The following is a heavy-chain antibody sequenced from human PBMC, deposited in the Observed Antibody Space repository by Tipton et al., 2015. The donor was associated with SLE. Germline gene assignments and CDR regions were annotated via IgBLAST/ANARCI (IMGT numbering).Heavy chain of an antibody. CDR2: IYYSGGT. CDR1: GGSISSSSYY. D-gene: IGHD6-19*01. V-gene: IGHV4-39*07. Sequence: TLSLTCTVSGGSISSSSYYWGWIRQPPGKGLEWIGNIYYSGGTYYNPSLKSRVTISVDTSLNQFSLRLTSVTAADTAVYYCASQMYSSGWYFDYWGQGTLVTVSS. CDR3: ASQMYSSGWYFDY. J-gene: IGHJ4*02.